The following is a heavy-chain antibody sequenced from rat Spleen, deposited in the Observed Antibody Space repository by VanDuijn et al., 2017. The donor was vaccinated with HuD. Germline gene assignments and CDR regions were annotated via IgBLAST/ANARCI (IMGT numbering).Heavy chain of an antibody. CDR3: TRDGDSSWFAY. V-gene: IGHV2S12*01. D-gene: IGHD1-2*01. J-gene: IGHJ3*01. CDR2: ISSGGST. CDR1: GLSLTSNG. Sequence: QVQLKESGPGLVQPSQTLSLTCTVSGLSLTSNGVSWVRQPPGKGLEWIAAISSGGSTYYNSVFKSRLSISRDTSKSKVILKMNSLQTEYTAIYFCTRDGDSSWFAYWGQGTLVTVSS.